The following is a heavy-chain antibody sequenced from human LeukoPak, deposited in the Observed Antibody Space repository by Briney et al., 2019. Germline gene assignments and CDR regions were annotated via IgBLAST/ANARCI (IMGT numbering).Heavy chain of an antibody. Sequence: GRSLRLSCAASGFTFSSYAMHWARQAPGKGLEWVAVISYDGSNKYYADSVKGRFTISRDNSKNTLYLQMNSLRAEDTAVYYCARTNYFDYWGQGTLVTVSS. V-gene: IGHV3-30*04. CDR1: GFTFSSYA. CDR3: ARTNYFDY. J-gene: IGHJ4*02. CDR2: ISYDGSNK.